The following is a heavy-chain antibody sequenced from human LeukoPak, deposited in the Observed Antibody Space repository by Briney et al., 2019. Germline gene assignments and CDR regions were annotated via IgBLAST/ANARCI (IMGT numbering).Heavy chain of an antibody. Sequence: PGGSLRLSCAASGFTYGIYWMTWVRQAPGKGLEWVSGIRGSGGSTYYADSVKGRFTISRDNSKNTLYLQMNSLRAEDTAVYYCAKGQEWELPSYFDYWGQGTLVTVSS. J-gene: IGHJ4*02. CDR2: IRGSGGST. D-gene: IGHD1-26*01. V-gene: IGHV3-23*01. CDR1: GFTYGIYW. CDR3: AKGQEWELPSYFDY.